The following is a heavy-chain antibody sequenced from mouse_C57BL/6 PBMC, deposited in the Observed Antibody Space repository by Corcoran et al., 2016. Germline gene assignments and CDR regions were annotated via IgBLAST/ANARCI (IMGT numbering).Heavy chain of an antibody. Sequence: EVQLQQSVAELVRPGASVKLSCTASGFNIKNTYMHWVKQRPEQGLEWIGRIDPANGNTKYAPKFQGKATITADTSSNTAYLQRSSLTSEDTAIYYCAKRRLGVMGSWYFDVWGTGTTVTVSS. J-gene: IGHJ1*03. V-gene: IGHV14-3*01. D-gene: IGHD1-1*02. CDR1: GFNIKNTY. CDR2: IDPANGNT. CDR3: AKRRLGVMGSWYFDV.